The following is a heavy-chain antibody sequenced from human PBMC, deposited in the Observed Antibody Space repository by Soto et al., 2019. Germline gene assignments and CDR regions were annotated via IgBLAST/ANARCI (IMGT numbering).Heavy chain of an antibody. V-gene: IGHV1-18*01. Sequence: ASVKVSCKASGYTLTSFGISWVRQAPGQGLEWMGWINANTGNTNYAQKLQGRVTVTTDTSTGTAYMELTSLRSDDTAVYYCARGSITMVRGVGVFDYWGQGTLVTVSS. J-gene: IGHJ4*02. D-gene: IGHD3-10*01. CDR1: GYTLTSFG. CDR3: ARGSITMVRGVGVFDY. CDR2: INANTGNT.